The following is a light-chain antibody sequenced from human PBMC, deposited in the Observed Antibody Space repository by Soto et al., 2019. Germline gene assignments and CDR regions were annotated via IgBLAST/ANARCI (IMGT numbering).Light chain of an antibody. CDR1: QSVSSNY. CDR3: QQYGSSPPT. Sequence: EIVLTQSPGTLSLSPGERATLSCRASQSVSSNYLAWYQRKPGQAPRLLIYGASSRAIDIPNRFSGSGSGTDFTLNITRLEPEDFAVYYCQQYGSSPPTFGQGNKVEI. CDR2: GAS. J-gene: IGKJ1*01. V-gene: IGKV3-20*01.